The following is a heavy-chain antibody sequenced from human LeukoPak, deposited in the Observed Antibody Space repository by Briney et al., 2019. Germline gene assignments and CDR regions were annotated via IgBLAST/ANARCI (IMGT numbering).Heavy chain of an antibody. J-gene: IGHJ4*02. Sequence: GGSLRLSCAASGFSFSSYAMHWVRQAPGKGLEWVAVISYDGSNKYYADSVKGRFTISRDNSKNTLYLQMNSLRAEDTAVYYCAREHGGDGYNLDRYWGQGTLVTVSS. CDR2: ISYDGSNK. D-gene: IGHD5-24*01. CDR3: AREHGGDGYNLDRY. CDR1: GFSFSSYA. V-gene: IGHV3-30-3*01.